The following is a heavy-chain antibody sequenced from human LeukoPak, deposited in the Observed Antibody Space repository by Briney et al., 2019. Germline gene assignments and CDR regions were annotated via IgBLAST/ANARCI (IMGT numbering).Heavy chain of an antibody. CDR3: TRGDRGYAESLY. D-gene: IGHD5-12*01. J-gene: IGHJ4*02. Sequence: GGSLRLSCTVSGFSFREHWMSWVRQAPGKGLEWVGNIKEEGNEDYYVDSVEGRFVIFRDNAKNSLYLQMHSLRAEDTAVYYCTRGDRGYAESLYWGRGTLVTVSS. CDR1: GFSFREHW. CDR2: IKEEGNED. V-gene: IGHV3-7*02.